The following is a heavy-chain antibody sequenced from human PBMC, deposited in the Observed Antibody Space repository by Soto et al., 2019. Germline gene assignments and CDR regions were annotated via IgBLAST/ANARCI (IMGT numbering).Heavy chain of an antibody. CDR2: ISSSTSHT. J-gene: IGHJ4*02. CDR1: GFTFSDYY. V-gene: IGHV3-11*05. Sequence: QVQLVESGGGLVKPGGSLRVSRAVSGFTFSDYYMTWIRQAPGKGLEWVSYISSSTSHTNYADSVKGRFTISRDNAKNSLFLQMNSLRAEDTAVYYCARGRGAAADYFDFWGQGTLVTVSS. CDR3: ARGRGAAADYFDF. D-gene: IGHD6-13*01.